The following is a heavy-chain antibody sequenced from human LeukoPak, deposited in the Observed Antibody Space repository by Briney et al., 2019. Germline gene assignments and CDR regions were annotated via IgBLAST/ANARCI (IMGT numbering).Heavy chain of an antibody. D-gene: IGHD3-10*01. V-gene: IGHV3-23*01. Sequence: GGSLRLSCAASGFTFSSYAMSWVLQAPGKGLKWVSAISGSGGSTYYADSVKGRFTISRDNSKNTLYLQMNSLRAEDTAVYYCAKDPRGSGSSGWFDPWGQGTLVTVSS. CDR2: ISGSGGST. J-gene: IGHJ5*02. CDR1: GFTFSSYA. CDR3: AKDPRGSGSSGWFDP.